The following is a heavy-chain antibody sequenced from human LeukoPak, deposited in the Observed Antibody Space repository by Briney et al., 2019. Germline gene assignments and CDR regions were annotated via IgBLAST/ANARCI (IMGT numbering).Heavy chain of an antibody. CDR1: GYTFTSCA. Sequence: ASVKVSCKASGYTFTSCAMNWVRQAPGQGLEWMGWINTNTGNPTYAQGFTGRFVFSLDTSVSTAYLQISSLKAEDTAVYYCASHRGEQWLVREDYWGQGTLVTVSS. D-gene: IGHD6-19*01. V-gene: IGHV7-4-1*02. J-gene: IGHJ4*02. CDR2: INTNTGNP. CDR3: ASHRGEQWLVREDY.